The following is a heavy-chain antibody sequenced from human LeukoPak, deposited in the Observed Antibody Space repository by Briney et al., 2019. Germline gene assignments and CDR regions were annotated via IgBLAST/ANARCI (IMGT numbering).Heavy chain of an antibody. CDR2: ISGDGGNT. Sequence: GGSLRLSCAASGFIFYDYAMHWVRQAPGKGLEWVSLISGDGGNTYYADSVKGRFTISRDNSKNSLYPQMNSLRTEDTALYYCAKARLNRNYFDYWGQGTLVTVSS. CDR3: AKARLNRNYFDY. J-gene: IGHJ4*02. CDR1: GFIFYDYA. V-gene: IGHV3-43*02. D-gene: IGHD2-21*01.